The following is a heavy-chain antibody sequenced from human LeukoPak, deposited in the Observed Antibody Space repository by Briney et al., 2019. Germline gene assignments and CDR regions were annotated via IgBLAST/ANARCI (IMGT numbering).Heavy chain of an antibody. V-gene: IGHV4-4*07. Sequence: SETLSLTCTASGGSISSHYWSWIRQPAGKGLEWIGRIYTSGNTNYNPSLKSRVTMSVDTSKNQFSLKLSSVTAADTAVYYCARHWLANWFEPWGQGTLVTVSS. D-gene: IGHD6-19*01. CDR2: IYTSGNT. CDR1: GGSISSHY. J-gene: IGHJ5*02. CDR3: ARHWLANWFEP.